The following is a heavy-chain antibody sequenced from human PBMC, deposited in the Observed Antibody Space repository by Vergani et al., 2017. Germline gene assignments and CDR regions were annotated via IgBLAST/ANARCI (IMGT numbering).Heavy chain of an antibody. CDR2: IYYSGST. Sequence: QLQLQESGPGLVKPSETLSLTCTVSGGSISSSSYYWGWIRQPPGKGLEWIGSIYYSGSTYYNPSLKSRVTISVDTSKNQFSLKLSSVTAADTAVYYRARHLAYCGGDCYPYYYGMDVWGQGTTVTVSS. J-gene: IGHJ6*02. CDR3: ARHLAYCGGDCYPYYYGMDV. D-gene: IGHD2-21*02. V-gene: IGHV4-39*01. CDR1: GGSISSSSYY.